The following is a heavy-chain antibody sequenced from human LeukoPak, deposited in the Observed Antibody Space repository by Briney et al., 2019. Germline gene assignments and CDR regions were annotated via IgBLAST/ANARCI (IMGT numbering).Heavy chain of an antibody. J-gene: IGHJ6*03. V-gene: IGHV4-4*07. D-gene: IGHD2-2*01. CDR1: GGSISSYY. Sequence: SETLSLTCTVSGGSISSYYWSWIRQPAGKGLEWIGRIYTSGSTNYNPSLKSRVTMSVDTSKNQFSLKLSSVTAADTAVYYCARGQVVPAAIPMDVWGKGTTVTVSS. CDR3: ARGQVVPAAIPMDV. CDR2: IYTSGST.